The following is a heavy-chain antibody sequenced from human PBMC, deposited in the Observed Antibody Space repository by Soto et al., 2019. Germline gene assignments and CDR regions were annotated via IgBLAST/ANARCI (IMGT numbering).Heavy chain of an antibody. Sequence: TGGSLRLSCAASGFSLSSNWMHWVRQAPGKGLVWVSRINTDGSTTTYPDSVKGRFTISRDNSKNTLYLQMNSLRAEDTAVYYCAKVAGPYGGDYYYYYMDVWGKGTTVTVSS. D-gene: IGHD4-17*01. CDR1: GFSLSSNW. V-gene: IGHV3-74*01. CDR3: AKVAGPYGGDYYYYYMDV. J-gene: IGHJ6*03. CDR2: INTDGSTT.